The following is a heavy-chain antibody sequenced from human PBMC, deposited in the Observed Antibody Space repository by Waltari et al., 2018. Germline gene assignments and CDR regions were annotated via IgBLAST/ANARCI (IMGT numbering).Heavy chain of an antibody. CDR1: GGSIRRSGYY. D-gene: IGHD3-10*01. J-gene: IGHJ4*01. Sequence: QLELQESGPGLVKPSETLSLTCSVSGGSIRRSGYYWVWIRQPPGKGLEWIGSIYYSGTTYYNPSLNSRVTISVDTSKTQFSLKLNSVTAADTALYYCARTSRAIDYYFDYWGQGTLVTVSS. CDR3: ARTSRAIDYYFDY. CDR2: IYYSGTT. V-gene: IGHV4-39*07.